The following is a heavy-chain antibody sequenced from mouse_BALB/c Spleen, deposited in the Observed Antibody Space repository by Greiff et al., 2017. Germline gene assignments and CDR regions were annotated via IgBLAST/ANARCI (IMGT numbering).Heavy chain of an antibody. Sequence: EVQLVESGGGLVKPGGSLKLSCAASGYTFSDYYMYWVRQTPEKRLEWVATISDGGSYTYYPDSVKGGFTISRDNAKNNLYLQMSSLTSEDTAMYYCARSYGNYFYAMDDWGQGTSVTVSS. CDR1: GYTFSDYY. J-gene: IGHJ4*01. CDR3: ARSYGNYFYAMDD. V-gene: IGHV5-4*02. D-gene: IGHD2-10*02. CDR2: ISDGGSYT.